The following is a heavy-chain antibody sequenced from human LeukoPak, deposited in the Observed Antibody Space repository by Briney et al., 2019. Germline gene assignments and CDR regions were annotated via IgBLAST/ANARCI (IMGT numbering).Heavy chain of an antibody. CDR1: GFTFSSYA. D-gene: IGHD1-26*01. CDR3: AREIIGGASFLDY. CDR2: INSDGSNT. Sequence: GGSLRLSCAASGFTFSSYAMSWVRQAPGKGLVWVSRINSDGSNTNYADSVKGRFTISRDNAKNTLYLQMNSLRAEDTAVYFCAREIIGGASFLDYWGQGTLVSVSS. J-gene: IGHJ4*02. V-gene: IGHV3-74*01.